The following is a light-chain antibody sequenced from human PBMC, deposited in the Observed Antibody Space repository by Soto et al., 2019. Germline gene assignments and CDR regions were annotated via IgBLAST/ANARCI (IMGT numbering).Light chain of an antibody. J-gene: IGKJ2*01. Sequence: SSLSASVGDRVTITCRASQSISSYLNWYQQKPGKAPKLLIYAASSLQSGVPSRFSGSGSGTDFTLTISSLQPKDFATYYCQLRVWRFG. CDR2: AAS. V-gene: IGKV1-39*01. CDR1: QSISSY. CDR3: QLRVWR.